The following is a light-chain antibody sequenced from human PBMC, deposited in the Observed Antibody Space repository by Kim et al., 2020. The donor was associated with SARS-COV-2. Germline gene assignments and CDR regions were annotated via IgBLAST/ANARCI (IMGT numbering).Light chain of an antibody. CDR2: VNN. CDR3: QSYDTSLSLKI. CDR1: SSNIGAGYD. Sequence: QPVLTQPPAVSGAPGQRVTISCTGTSSNIGAGYDVHWYQQLPGKPPQLLIFVNNDRPSGVTDRISASKSGTSASLAITGLQLEDEGDYFCQSYDTSLSLKIFGGGTQLTVL. J-gene: IGLJ2*01. V-gene: IGLV1-40*01.